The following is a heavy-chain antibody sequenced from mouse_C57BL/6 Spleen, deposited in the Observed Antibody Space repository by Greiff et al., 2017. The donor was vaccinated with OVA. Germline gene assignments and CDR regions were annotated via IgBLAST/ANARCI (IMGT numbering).Heavy chain of an antibody. V-gene: IGHV3-6*01. Sequence: VQLKESGPGLVKPSQSLSLTCSVTGYSITSGYYWNWIRQFPGNKLEWMGYISYDGSNNYNPSLKNRISITRDTSKNQFFLKLNSVTTEDTATYYCAREGSHYYGSSYVPFAYWGQGTLVTVSA. CDR2: ISYDGSN. D-gene: IGHD1-1*01. CDR3: AREGSHYYGSSYVPFAY. J-gene: IGHJ3*01. CDR1: GYSITSGYY.